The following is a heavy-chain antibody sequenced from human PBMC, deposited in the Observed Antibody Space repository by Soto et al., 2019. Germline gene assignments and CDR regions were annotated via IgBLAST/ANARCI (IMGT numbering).Heavy chain of an antibody. Sequence: SETLSLTCTVSGGSISFYYWSWIRQPPGTGLEWIGYIYYSENTNYNPSLMSRVTISVDTSKNEFSLKLSSVTAADTAVYYCAILNGYCISTNCHGYYGMDVWGQGTTVTVS. CDR1: GGSISFYY. D-gene: IGHD2-2*03. V-gene: IGHV4-59*08. J-gene: IGHJ6*02. CDR2: IYYSENT. CDR3: AILNGYCISTNCHGYYGMDV.